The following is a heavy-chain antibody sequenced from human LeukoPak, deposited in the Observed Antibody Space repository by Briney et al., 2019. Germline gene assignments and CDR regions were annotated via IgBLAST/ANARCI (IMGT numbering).Heavy chain of an antibody. D-gene: IGHD6-19*01. J-gene: IGHJ3*02. CDR1: GFTFSTYN. CDR3: ARVWQWLADDAFDI. V-gene: IGHV3-21*01. Sequence: NPGGSLRLSCAASGFTFSTYNMNWVRQAPGKGLEWVSSITSSSSYIYYADSVKGRFTISRDNAKNSLYLQMNSLRAEDTAVYYCARVWQWLADDAFDIWGQGTMVTVSS. CDR2: ITSSSSYI.